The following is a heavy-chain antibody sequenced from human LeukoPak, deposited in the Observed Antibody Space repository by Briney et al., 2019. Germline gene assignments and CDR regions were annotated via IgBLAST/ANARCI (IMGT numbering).Heavy chain of an antibody. V-gene: IGHV3-74*01. CDR2: INSDGSST. Sequence: GGSLRLSCAASGFTFSSYWMHWVRQAPGKGLVWVSRINSDGSSTSYADSVKGRFTISRDNAKNTLYLQMNSLRAEDTAVYYCARVGAAETYYYDSSGYGGGYWGQGTLVTVSS. D-gene: IGHD3-22*01. J-gene: IGHJ4*02. CDR3: ARVGAAETYYYDSSGYGGGY. CDR1: GFTFSSYW.